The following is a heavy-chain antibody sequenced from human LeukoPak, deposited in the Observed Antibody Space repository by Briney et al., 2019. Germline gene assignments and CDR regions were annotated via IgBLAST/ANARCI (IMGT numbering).Heavy chain of an antibody. CDR1: GLTVSNNY. D-gene: IGHD3-10*01. CDR2: IYSGGST. V-gene: IGHV3-53*05. J-gene: IGHJ4*02. CDR3: AKDIFTMVRGVVDY. Sequence: GGSLRLSCAVSGLTVSNNYISWVRQAPGKGLEWVSVIYSGGSTYYADSVKGRFTISRDNSKNTLYLQMNSLRAEDTALYYCAKDIFTMVRGVVDYWGQGTLVTVSS.